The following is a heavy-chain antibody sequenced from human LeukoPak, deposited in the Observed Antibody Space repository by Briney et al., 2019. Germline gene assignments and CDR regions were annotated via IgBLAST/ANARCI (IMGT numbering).Heavy chain of an antibody. V-gene: IGHV3-74*01. CDR3: ARAAIDYDFWSGYSQRNYYYYGMDV. CDR1: GFTFSSYW. D-gene: IGHD3-3*01. Sequence: GGSLRLSCAASGFTFSSYWMHWVRQAPGKGLVWVSRINSDGSSTSYADSVKGRFTISRDNAKNTLCLQMNSLRAEDTAVYYCARAAIDYDFWSGYSQRNYYYYGMDVWGQGTTVTVSS. J-gene: IGHJ6*02. CDR2: INSDGSST.